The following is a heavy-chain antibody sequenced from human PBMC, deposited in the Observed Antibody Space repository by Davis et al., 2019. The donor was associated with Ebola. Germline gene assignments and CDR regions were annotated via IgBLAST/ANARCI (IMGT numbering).Heavy chain of an antibody. V-gene: IGHV4-61*05. CDR1: GGSISSSSYY. CDR2: IYYSGST. J-gene: IGHJ2*01. CDR3: ARLEGERLWYDSSGYHIYWYFDL. Sequence: SETLSLTCTVSGGSISSSSYYWGWIRQPPGKGLEWIGYIYYSGSTNYNPSLKSRVTISVDTSKNQFSLKLSSVTAADTAVYYCARLEGERLWYDSSGYHIYWYFDLWGRGTLVTVSS. D-gene: IGHD3-22*01.